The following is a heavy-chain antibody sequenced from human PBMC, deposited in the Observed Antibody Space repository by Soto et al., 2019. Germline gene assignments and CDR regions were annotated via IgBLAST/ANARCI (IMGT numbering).Heavy chain of an antibody. CDR2: IYHSGST. D-gene: IGHD6-13*01. CDR3: AREGDTSSGYYWSY. Sequence: QLHLQESGPGLVKPSQTLSLTCAVSGGSVSSGGYSWSWIRQPPGKGLEWIGYIYHSGSTYYTPSLQSRVTMSLDESQNQFSLELDSVTAADTAVYFCAREGDTSSGYYWSYCGQGAMVSVS. V-gene: IGHV4-30-2*01. CDR1: GGSVSSGGYS. J-gene: IGHJ4*02.